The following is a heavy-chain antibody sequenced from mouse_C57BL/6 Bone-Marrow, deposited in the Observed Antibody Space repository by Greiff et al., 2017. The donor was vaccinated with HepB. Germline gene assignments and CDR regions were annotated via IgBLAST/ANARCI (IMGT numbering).Heavy chain of an antibody. J-gene: IGHJ4*01. Sequence: EVKLMESGGGLVKPGGSLKLSCAASGFTFSSYAMSWVRQTPEKRLEWVATISDGGSYTYYPDNVKGRFTIARDNAKNNLYLQMSHLKSEDTAMYYCARDGDPVGYAMDYWGQGTSVTVSS. CDR2: ISDGGSYT. D-gene: IGHD1-1*02. CDR1: GFTFSSYA. CDR3: ARDGDPVGYAMDY. V-gene: IGHV5-4*01.